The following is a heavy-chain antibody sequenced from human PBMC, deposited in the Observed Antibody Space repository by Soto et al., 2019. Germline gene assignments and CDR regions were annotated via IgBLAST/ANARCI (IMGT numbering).Heavy chain of an antibody. V-gene: IGHV3-23*01. CDR1: GHTFQNYA. CDR2: ISGSGGST. CDR3: ASVYDSSGYDY. D-gene: IGHD3-22*01. Sequence: PGGSLRLSCVASGHTFQNYAMTWVRQAPGKGLEWVSGISGSGGSTYYADSVRGRFTISRDDAKNSLYLQMNSLRAEDTAVYYCASVYDSSGYDYWGQGTLVTVSS. J-gene: IGHJ4*02.